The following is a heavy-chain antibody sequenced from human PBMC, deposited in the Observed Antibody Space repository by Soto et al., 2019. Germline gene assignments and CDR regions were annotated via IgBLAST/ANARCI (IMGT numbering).Heavy chain of an antibody. CDR2: IYYSGST. D-gene: IGHD1-26*01. J-gene: IGHJ5*02. Sequence: QVQLQESGPGLVKPSQTLSLTCTVSGGSISSGGYYWSWIRQHPGKGLEWIGYIYYSGSTYYNPSLKSRGTISVDTSKNQFSLKLSSVTAADTAVYYCARVRGVGATVRLWFDPWGQGTLVTVSS. CDR1: GGSISSGGYY. CDR3: ARVRGVGATVRLWFDP. V-gene: IGHV4-31*03.